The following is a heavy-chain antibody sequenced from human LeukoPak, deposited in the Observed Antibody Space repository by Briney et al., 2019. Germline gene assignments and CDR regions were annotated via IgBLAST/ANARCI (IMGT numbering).Heavy chain of an antibody. Sequence: GGSLRLSCAVSGFTVSSNYMSWVRQAPGKGLEWVSVIYSGGSTYYVDSVKGRFTISRDNSKNTLYLQMNSLRAEDTAVYYCARARRPRYHSSAPGNAFDIWGQGTMVPVSS. CDR1: GFTVSSNY. CDR2: IYSGGST. CDR3: ARARRPRYHSSAPGNAFDI. J-gene: IGHJ3*02. V-gene: IGHV3-66*01. D-gene: IGHD3-22*01.